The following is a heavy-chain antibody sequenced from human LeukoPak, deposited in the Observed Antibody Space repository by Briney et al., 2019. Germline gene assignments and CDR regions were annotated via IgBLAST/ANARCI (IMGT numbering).Heavy chain of an antibody. J-gene: IGHJ4*02. CDR3: ARAVTVVTRGGLVFDY. V-gene: IGHV3-48*02. Sequence: GGSLRLSCAASGFTFSSYSMNWVRQAPGKGLEWVSYISSSSNTIYYADSVKGRFTISRDNAKNSLFLQMNSLRDEVTSVYYCARAVTVVTRGGLVFDYWGQGTLVTVSS. CDR1: GFTFSSYS. CDR2: ISSSSNTI. D-gene: IGHD2-21*02.